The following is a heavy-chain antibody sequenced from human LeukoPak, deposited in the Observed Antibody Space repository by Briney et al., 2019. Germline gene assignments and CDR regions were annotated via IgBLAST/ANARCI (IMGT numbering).Heavy chain of an antibody. D-gene: IGHD2-2*01. V-gene: IGHV4-34*01. J-gene: IGHJ4*02. CDR1: GGSFSGYY. CDR3: ALSARDIVVVPAA. CDR2: INHSGST. Sequence: SETLSLTCAVYGGSFSGYYWSWIRQPPGKGLEWIGEINHSGSTNYNPSLKSRVTISVDTPKNQFSLKLSSVTAADTAVYYCALSARDIVVVPAAWGQGTLVTVSS.